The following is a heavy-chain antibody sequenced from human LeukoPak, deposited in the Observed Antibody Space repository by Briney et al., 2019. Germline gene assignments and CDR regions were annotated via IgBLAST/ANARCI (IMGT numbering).Heavy chain of an antibody. D-gene: IGHD3-3*01. CDR1: GGSISSSSYY. Sequence: SETLSLTCTVSGGSISSSSYYWGWIRQPPGKGLEWIGRIYPSGNTNYNPSLKSRVSISLDTSKNQFSLNLKSVTAADTAMYYCARDGVVTMELDYWGQGTLVTVSS. CDR2: IYPSGNT. J-gene: IGHJ4*02. CDR3: ARDGVVTMELDY. V-gene: IGHV4-39*07.